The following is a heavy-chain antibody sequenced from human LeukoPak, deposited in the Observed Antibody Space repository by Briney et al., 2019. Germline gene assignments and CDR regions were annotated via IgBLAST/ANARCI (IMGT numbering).Heavy chain of an antibody. CDR1: GFTFSGSA. CDR2: IRSKANSYAT. J-gene: IGHJ6*02. Sequence: GGSLRLSCAASGFTFSGSAIHWVRQSSGKGLEWVGRIRSKANSYATAYAASVKGRFTISRDDSKNTAYLQMNSLKTEDTAVYYCTSYYDILTDAVYGMDVWGQGTTVTVSS. CDR3: TSYYDILTDAVYGMDV. V-gene: IGHV3-73*01. D-gene: IGHD3-9*01.